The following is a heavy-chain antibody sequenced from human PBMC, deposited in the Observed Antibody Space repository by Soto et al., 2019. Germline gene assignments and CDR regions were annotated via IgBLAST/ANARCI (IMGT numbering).Heavy chain of an antibody. CDR3: ARPRYPGRGYYGMDV. J-gene: IGHJ6*02. D-gene: IGHD2-15*01. CDR1: GGSISRSNW. V-gene: IGHV4-4*02. CDR2: IYHSGST. Sequence: SETLSLTCAVSGGSISRSNWWSWVRQPPGKGLEWIGEIYHSGSTNYNPSLKSRVTISVDKSKNQFSLKLSSVTASDTAMYYCARPRYPGRGYYGMDVWGQGTTVTVSS.